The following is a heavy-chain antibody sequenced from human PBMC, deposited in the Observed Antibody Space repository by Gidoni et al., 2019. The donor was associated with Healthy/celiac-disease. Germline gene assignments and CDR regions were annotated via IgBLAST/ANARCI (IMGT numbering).Heavy chain of an antibody. CDR3: AKDICAGEVVVPGAFDI. CDR1: GFTLDEYA. Sequence: EVQLVESGGGLVQPGRSLRLSCAASGFTLDEYAMHWVRQAPGKGLEWVSGISCNSGSIGYADSVKGRFTISRDNAKNSLYLQMNSLRAEDTALYYCAKDICAGEVVVPGAFDIWGQGTMVTVSS. J-gene: IGHJ3*02. CDR2: ISCNSGSI. D-gene: IGHD3-22*01. V-gene: IGHV3-9*01.